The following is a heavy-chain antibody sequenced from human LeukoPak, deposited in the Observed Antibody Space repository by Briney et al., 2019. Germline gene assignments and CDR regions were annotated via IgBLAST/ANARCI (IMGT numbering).Heavy chain of an antibody. CDR1: GFTFSTYW. Sequence: GGSLRLSCAASGFTFSTYWMTWVRQAPGKGLEWVANIKGDRSEKYYVDSVKGRFTISRDNAKNSLYLQMNTLRAEDTAVYYCAREVVFLRAAGLYSGYDFVWYWGPGIMVTVSS. D-gene: IGHD5-12*01. CDR3: AREVVFLRAAGLYSGYDFVWY. V-gene: IGHV3-7*01. J-gene: IGHJ4*02. CDR2: IKGDRSEK.